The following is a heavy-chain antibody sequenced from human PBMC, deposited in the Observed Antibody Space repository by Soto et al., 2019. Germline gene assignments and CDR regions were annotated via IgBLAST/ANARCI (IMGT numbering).Heavy chain of an antibody. J-gene: IGHJ3*02. V-gene: IGHV4-61*01. D-gene: IGHD2-2*01. CDR1: GGSISSSSYY. CDR2: IYYSGST. Sequence: PSETLSLTCTVSGGSISSSSYYWSWIRQPPGKGLEWIGYIYYSGSTNYNPSLKSRVTISVDTSKNQFSLKLSSVTAADTAVYYCARGRGGWFINQLLNAFDIWGQGTMVTVS. CDR3: ARGRGGWFINQLLNAFDI.